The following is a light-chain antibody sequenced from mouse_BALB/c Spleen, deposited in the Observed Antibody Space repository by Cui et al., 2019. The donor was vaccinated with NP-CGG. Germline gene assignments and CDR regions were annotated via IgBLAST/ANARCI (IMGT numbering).Light chain of an antibody. CDR2: GTN. J-gene: IGLJ1*01. CDR3: ALWYSNHWV. CDR1: TGTVTTSNY. V-gene: IGLV1*01. Sequence: HAVLSQESALTTSPGEKVTLTCRSSTGTVTTSNYANWVQEKPDHLFTGLIGGTNNRVPGVPARFSGSLIGDKAALTITGAQTEDEAIYFCALWYSNHWVFGGGTKLTVL.